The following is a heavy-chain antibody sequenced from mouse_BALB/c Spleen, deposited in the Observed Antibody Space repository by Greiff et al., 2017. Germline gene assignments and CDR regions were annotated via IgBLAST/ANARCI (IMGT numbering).Heavy chain of an antibody. J-gene: IGHJ2*01. V-gene: IGHV5-4*02. D-gene: IGHD2-3*01. CDR2: ISDGGSYT. Sequence: EVQGVESGGGLVKPGGSLKLSCAASGFTFSDYYMYWVRQTPEKRLEWVATISDGGSYTYYPDSVKGRFTISRDNAKNNLYLQMSSLKSEDTAMYYCARDTGWLLDYWGQGTTLTVSS. CDR1: GFTFSDYY. CDR3: ARDTGWLLDY.